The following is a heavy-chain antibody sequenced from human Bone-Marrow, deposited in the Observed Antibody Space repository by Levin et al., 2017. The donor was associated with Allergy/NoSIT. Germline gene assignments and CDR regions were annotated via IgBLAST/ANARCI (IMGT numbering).Heavy chain of an antibody. V-gene: IGHV3-33*01. J-gene: IGHJ4*02. Sequence: GESLKISCAASGFRFSDRSMHWIRQAPGKGLEWVGIIWYDGTNKYYADSVRGRFTISRDNSKNTLYLQMNSLRVEDTAVYYCARDLDTSELFDSWGQGTLVTVAS. D-gene: IGHD3-22*01. CDR2: IWYDGTNK. CDR3: ARDLDTSELFDS. CDR1: GFRFSDRS.